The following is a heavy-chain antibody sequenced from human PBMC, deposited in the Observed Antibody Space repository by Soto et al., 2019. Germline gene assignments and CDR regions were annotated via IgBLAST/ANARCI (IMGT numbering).Heavy chain of an antibody. CDR1: GFTFSNAW. CDR3: TTRITMVRGAKVDY. V-gene: IGHV3-15*07. J-gene: IGHJ4*02. CDR2: IKSKTDGGKT. D-gene: IGHD3-10*01. Sequence: GGSLRLSCAASGFTFSNAWMNWVRQAPGKGLEWVGRIKSKTDGGKTDYAAPVKGRSTIQRADSTHTLYLQMHSLKTDDTAVYYCTTRITMVRGAKVDYWGQGTLVTVSS.